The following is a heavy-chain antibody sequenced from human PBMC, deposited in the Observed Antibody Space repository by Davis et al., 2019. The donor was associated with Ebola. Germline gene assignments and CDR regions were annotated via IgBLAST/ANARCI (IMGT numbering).Heavy chain of an antibody. V-gene: IGHV3-23*01. Sequence: GGSLRLSCTVSGFTFSGYDMSWVRQAPGKGLEWVSLLSASGGGKYYADSVRGRFTISRDNSKNTMYLEMNSLRADDTAIYYCATDSSGYNYERLYYTYYMDVWGRGTTVSVSS. CDR2: LSASGGGK. D-gene: IGHD3-22*01. J-gene: IGHJ6*03. CDR3: ATDSSGYNYERLYYTYYMDV. CDR1: GFTFSGYD.